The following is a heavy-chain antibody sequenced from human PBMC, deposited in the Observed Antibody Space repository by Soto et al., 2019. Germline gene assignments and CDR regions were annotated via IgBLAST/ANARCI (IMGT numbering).Heavy chain of an antibody. J-gene: IGHJ4*02. D-gene: IGHD2-15*01. Sequence: PSETLSLTCTVSGDSISNAEYHWSWIRQPPGKGLEWIGYIYYSGGTYYNPSLKSRLTISVDTSKNQFSLKLSSVTAADTAVYYCARTSSSVVNFWGQGTLVTVSS. CDR3: ARTSSSVVNF. CDR2: IYYSGGT. CDR1: GDSISNAEYH. V-gene: IGHV4-30-4*01.